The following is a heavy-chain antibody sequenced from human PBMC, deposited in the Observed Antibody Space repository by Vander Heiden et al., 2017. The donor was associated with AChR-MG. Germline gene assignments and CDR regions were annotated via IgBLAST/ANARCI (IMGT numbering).Heavy chain of an antibody. CDR2: IIPIFGTA. D-gene: IGHD5-18*01. Sequence: QVQLVQSGAEVKKPGSSVKVSCKASGGTFSSYAISWVRQAPGQGLEWMGGIIPIFGTANYAQKFQGRVTITADKSTSTAYMELSSLRSEDTAVYYCARDHDTAMHDYYYYMDVWGKGTTVTVSS. CDR1: GGTFSSYA. J-gene: IGHJ6*03. CDR3: ARDHDTAMHDYYYYMDV. V-gene: IGHV1-69*06.